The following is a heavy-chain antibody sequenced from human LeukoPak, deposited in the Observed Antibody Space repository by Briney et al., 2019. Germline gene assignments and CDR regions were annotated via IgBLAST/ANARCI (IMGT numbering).Heavy chain of an antibody. CDR2: VSAYNGNT. V-gene: IGHV1-18*01. CDR3: ARDGDGYSYGFGIDY. CDR1: GYTFTSYG. J-gene: IGHJ4*02. Sequence: ASVKLSCKSSGYTFTSYGISWGRQAPGQGLGLVGWVSAYNGNTNHAQKLQGRVTMTTDTSTSTAYMELRSLRSDDTAVYYCARDGDGYSYGFGIDYWGQGTLVTVSS. D-gene: IGHD5-18*01.